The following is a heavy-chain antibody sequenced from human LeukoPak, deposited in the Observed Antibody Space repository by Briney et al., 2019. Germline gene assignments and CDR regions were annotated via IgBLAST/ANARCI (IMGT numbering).Heavy chain of an antibody. Sequence: KPSETLSLTCTVSGGSISSSSYYWGWIRQPPGKGLEWIGYIYYSGSTYYNPSLKSRVTISVDTSKNQFSLRLSSVTAADTAVYYCARSRQGAARGEIPLDYWGQGTLVTVSS. V-gene: IGHV4-30-4*08. CDR1: GGSISSSSYY. CDR3: ARSRQGAARGEIPLDY. D-gene: IGHD3-10*01. CDR2: IYYSGST. J-gene: IGHJ4*02.